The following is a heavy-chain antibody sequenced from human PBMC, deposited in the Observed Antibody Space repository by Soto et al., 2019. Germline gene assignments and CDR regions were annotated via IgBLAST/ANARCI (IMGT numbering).Heavy chain of an antibody. J-gene: IGHJ4*02. CDR1: GYSFTGYY. Sequence: QVQLAQSGAEVKKPGASVKVSCTASGYSFTGYYIPWVRQAPGEGLEWMGWINPNTGRTIYAQKFQGRVTMTRDTSITTAYMELCGLTSDDTAVYYCASSTPSVGLVRSFDYWGQGTLVTVSS. D-gene: IGHD3-9*01. CDR3: ASSTPSVGLVRSFDY. CDR2: INPNTGRT. V-gene: IGHV1-2*02.